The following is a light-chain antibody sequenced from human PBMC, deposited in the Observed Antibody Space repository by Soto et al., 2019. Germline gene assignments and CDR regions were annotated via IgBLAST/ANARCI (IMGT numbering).Light chain of an antibody. V-gene: IGLV6-57*04. CDR1: SGNIAFNY. CDR3: QSFDASSRV. Sequence: NFLLTQPDSVSESPGKTVTIACTRSSGNIAFNYVQWYQQRPGSAPTPVIYENDQRASGVPARFSGSIGTSPISASLTISGRQTEDEADYYCQSFDASSRVLGGWTQLPV. J-gene: IGLJ3*02. CDR2: END.